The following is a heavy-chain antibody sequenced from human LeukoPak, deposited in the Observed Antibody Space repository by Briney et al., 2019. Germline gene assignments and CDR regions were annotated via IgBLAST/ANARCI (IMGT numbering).Heavy chain of an antibody. V-gene: IGHV3-23*01. D-gene: IGHD3-22*01. CDR2: ISGSGGST. CDR1: GFTFSSYA. Sequence: GGSLRLSRAASGFTFSSYAMSWVRQAPGKGLEWVSAISGSGGSTYYADSVKGRFTISRDNSKNTLYLQMNSLRAEDTAVYYCAKVSRITMIVVVPFHYWGQGTLVTVSS. CDR3: AKVSRITMIVVVPFHY. J-gene: IGHJ4*02.